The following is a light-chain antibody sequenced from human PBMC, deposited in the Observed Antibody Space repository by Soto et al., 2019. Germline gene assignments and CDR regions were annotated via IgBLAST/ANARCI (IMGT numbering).Light chain of an antibody. J-gene: IGLJ1*01. CDR1: SDDVGNHNF. CDR3: CSRAGRYIDV. V-gene: IGLV2-11*01. Sequence: QSALTQPRSVSGSPGQSVTISCTGTSDDVGNHNFVSWYQQHPGKAPKLMIYDVTKRPSGVPDRFSGSESGITASLTISGLRADDEADYYCCSRAGRYIDVFGTGTKLTVL. CDR2: DVT.